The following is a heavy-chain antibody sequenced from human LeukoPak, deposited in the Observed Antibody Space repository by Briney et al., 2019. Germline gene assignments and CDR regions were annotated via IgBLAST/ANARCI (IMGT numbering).Heavy chain of an antibody. J-gene: IGHJ5*02. Sequence: PSETLSLTCTVSGGSISSSYYYWGWIRQPPGKGLEWIGSIYSSGSTYYNPSLKSRVTISVDTSKNQFSLKLTSVTAADTAVYYRARHYGPWGQGTLVTVSS. CDR1: GGSISSSYYY. D-gene: IGHD4-17*01. V-gene: IGHV4-39*01. CDR3: ARHYGP. CDR2: IYSSGST.